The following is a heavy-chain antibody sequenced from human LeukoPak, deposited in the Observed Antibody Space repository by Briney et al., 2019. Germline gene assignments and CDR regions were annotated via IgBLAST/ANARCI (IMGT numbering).Heavy chain of an antibody. CDR1: GYTFTSYG. Sequence: AASVKVSCKASGYTFTSYGISWVRQAPGQGLEWMGWISAYNGNTNYAQKFQGRVTMTRDTSISTAYMELSRLRSDDTAVYYCARGYGGRVRGGGVNEYFQHWGQGTLVTVSS. CDR2: ISAYNGNT. CDR3: ARGYGGRVRGGGVNEYFQH. J-gene: IGHJ1*01. D-gene: IGHD4-17*01. V-gene: IGHV1-18*01.